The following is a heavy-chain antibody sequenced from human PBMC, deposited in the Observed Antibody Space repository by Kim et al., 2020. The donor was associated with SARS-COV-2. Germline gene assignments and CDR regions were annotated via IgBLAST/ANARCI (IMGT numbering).Heavy chain of an antibody. CDR2: ITTNGGST. Sequence: GGSLRLSCSASGFTFSSYAMHWVRQAPGKELEYVSAITTNGGSTYYADSVKGRFTISRDNSKNTLYLQMSSLRAEDTAVYYCAKGTPSVNYSFLDYWGQGTLVTVSS. CDR1: GFTFSSYA. J-gene: IGHJ4*02. D-gene: IGHD1-26*01. V-gene: IGHV3-64D*06. CDR3: AKGTPSVNYSFLDY.